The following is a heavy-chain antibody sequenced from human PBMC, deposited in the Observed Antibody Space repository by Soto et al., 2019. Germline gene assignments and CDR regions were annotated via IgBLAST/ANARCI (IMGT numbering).Heavy chain of an antibody. CDR2: IKQDGSGK. V-gene: IGHV3-7*01. Sequence: GGSLRLSCAASGFTFSSYWMSWVRQAPGKGLEWVAKIKQDGSGKYYVDSVKGRFTISRDNAKNSLYLQMNSLRAEDTAVYYCASASGLTVKGFDYWGQGTLVTVSS. CDR1: GFTFSSYW. J-gene: IGHJ4*02. D-gene: IGHD4-4*01. CDR3: ASASGLTVKGFDY.